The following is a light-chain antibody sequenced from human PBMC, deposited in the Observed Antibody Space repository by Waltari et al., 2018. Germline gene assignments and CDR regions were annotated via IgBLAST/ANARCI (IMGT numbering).Light chain of an antibody. CDR3: SSYTSSSTLKV. CDR2: EVS. CDR1: SSYVGGYNY. J-gene: IGLJ3*02. V-gene: IGLV2-14*01. Sequence: QSALTQPASVSGSPGQSITISCTGTSSYVGGYNYVSWYQQHPGKAPKLMIYEVSNRPSGVSNRFSGSKSGNTASLTISGLQAEDEADYYCSSYTSSSTLKVFGGGTKLTVL.